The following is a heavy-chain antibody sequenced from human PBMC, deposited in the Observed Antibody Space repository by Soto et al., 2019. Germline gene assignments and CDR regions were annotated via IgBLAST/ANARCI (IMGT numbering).Heavy chain of an antibody. CDR2: ISGSGGST. CDR1: GFTFSSYA. CDR3: AKDIMVRGAIIALPWDYYYYGMDV. Sequence: GGSLRLSCAASGFTFSSYAMSWVRQAPGKGLEWVSAISGSGGSTYYADSVKGRFTISRDNSKNTLYLQMNSLRAEDTAVYYCAKDIMVRGAIIALPWDYYYYGMDVWGQGTTVTVSS. J-gene: IGHJ6*02. D-gene: IGHD3-10*01. V-gene: IGHV3-23*01.